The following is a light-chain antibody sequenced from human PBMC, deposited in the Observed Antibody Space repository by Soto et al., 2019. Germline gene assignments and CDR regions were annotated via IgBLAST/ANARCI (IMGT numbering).Light chain of an antibody. CDR3: QQYNNWPIT. CDR2: DAS. Sequence: EIVLTQSPGTLSLSPWERATLSCRASQSVSSYLAWYQQKPGQAPRLLIYDASNRATGIPARFSGSGSGTEFTLTISSLQSEDFAVYYCQQYNNWPITFGQGTRLEIK. CDR1: QSVSSY. V-gene: IGKV3D-15*01. J-gene: IGKJ5*01.